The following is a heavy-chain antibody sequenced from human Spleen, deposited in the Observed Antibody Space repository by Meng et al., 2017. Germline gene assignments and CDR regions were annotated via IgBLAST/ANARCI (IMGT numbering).Heavy chain of an antibody. CDR1: CGPSSSSSW. D-gene: IGHD4-11*01. V-gene: IGHV4-4*03. CDR3: ARGPTTMAHDFDY. CDR2: INHSGST. Sequence: QVTLPEPGPGLGKPPVTLSLTCAGSCGPSSSSSWWVWVRQPPGKGLDWIGEINHSGSTNYNPSLESRATISVDTSQTNLSLKLSSVTAADSAVYYCARGPTTMAHDFDYWGQGTLVTVSS. J-gene: IGHJ4*02.